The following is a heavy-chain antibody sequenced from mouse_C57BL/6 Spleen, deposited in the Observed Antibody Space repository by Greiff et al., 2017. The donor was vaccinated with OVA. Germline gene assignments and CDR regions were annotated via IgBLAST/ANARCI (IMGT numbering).Heavy chain of an antibody. Sequence: VQLQQPGAELVKPGASVKLSCKASGYTFTSYWMQWVKQRPGQGLEWIGEIDPSDSYTNYNQKFKGKATLTVDTSSSTAYMQLSSLTSEDSAVYYGARAGTTVVAPRYFDVWGTGTTVTVSS. CDR2: IDPSDSYT. CDR3: ARAGTTVVAPRYFDV. CDR1: GYTFTSYW. J-gene: IGHJ1*03. D-gene: IGHD1-1*01. V-gene: IGHV1-50*01.